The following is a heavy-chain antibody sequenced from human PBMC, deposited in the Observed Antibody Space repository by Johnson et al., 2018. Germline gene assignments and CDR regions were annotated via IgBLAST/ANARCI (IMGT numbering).Heavy chain of an antibody. V-gene: IGHV3-7*03. D-gene: IGHD6-13*01. CDR1: GFTFSSYW. J-gene: IGHJ1*01. Sequence: VQLVQSGGDLVQPGGSLRLSCGASGFTFSSYWMSWVRQAPGKGLEWLADIKGDGNKVFYLDSVQGRFTISRDNGRKSLYLQMNSLRTEDTAVYYCAKDISRVGIAAAGTVGFQHWGQGTLVTVSS. CDR3: AKDISRVGIAAAGTVGFQH. CDR2: IKGDGNKV.